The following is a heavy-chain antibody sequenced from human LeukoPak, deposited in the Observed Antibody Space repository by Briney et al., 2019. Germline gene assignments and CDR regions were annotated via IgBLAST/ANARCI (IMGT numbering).Heavy chain of an antibody. CDR2: TFHRGTT. Sequence: PSGTLSLTCTVSGSSIRGDFWWGWIRQPPGKGLEWIGSTFHRGTTYYNPSLNSRVTISIDMSTNQFSLKMRSVTAADTAVYYCARVYFDSSGNYYPEAFHIWGQGTMVTVSS. CDR3: ARVYFDSSGNYYPEAFHI. V-gene: IGHV4-38-2*02. J-gene: IGHJ3*02. CDR1: GSSIRGDFW. D-gene: IGHD3-22*01.